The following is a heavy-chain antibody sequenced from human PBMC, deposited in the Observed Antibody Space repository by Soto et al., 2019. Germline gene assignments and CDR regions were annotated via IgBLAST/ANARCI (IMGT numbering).Heavy chain of an antibody. CDR1: GYTFTGYY. Sequence: QVQLVQSGAEVKKPGASVKVSCKASGYTFTGYYMHWVRHAPGQGLEWMGWINPNSGGTNYAQKFQGRVTMTRETSISTAYMELSRLRSDDTAVYYCALTRYCSGGSCYPSDYWGQGTLVTVSS. V-gene: IGHV1-2*02. CDR3: ALTRYCSGGSCYPSDY. D-gene: IGHD2-15*01. J-gene: IGHJ4*02. CDR2: INPNSGGT.